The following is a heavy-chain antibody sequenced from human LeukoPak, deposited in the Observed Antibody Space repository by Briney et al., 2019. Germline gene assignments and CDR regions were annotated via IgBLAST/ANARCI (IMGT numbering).Heavy chain of an antibody. J-gene: IGHJ4*02. CDR2: IWFDGNNK. CDR3: AKAARLGPSHFDY. Sequence: PGRSLRLSCAASGFTFTTYGMHWVRQAPGKGLEWVAVIWFDGNNKFYADSVKGRFTVSRDNSKYTLYLHMNSLRGEDTAVYYCAKAARLGPSHFDYWGRGTLVTVSS. V-gene: IGHV3-33*06. CDR1: GFTFTTYG. D-gene: IGHD6-25*01.